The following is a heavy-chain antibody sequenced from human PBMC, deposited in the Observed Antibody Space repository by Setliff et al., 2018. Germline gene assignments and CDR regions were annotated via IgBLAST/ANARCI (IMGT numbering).Heavy chain of an antibody. V-gene: IGHV1-18*01. J-gene: IGHJ4*02. D-gene: IGHD3-22*01. Sequence: ASVKVSCKASGYTFTNYGVTWVRQAPGQGLEWMGWISPYSGNTYYAPELQGRVTLTTDTSTTTAYLELRRLTSDDTAIYYCARVGVPSGYWYYLDYWGQGTQVTVSS. CDR1: GYTFTNYG. CDR3: ARVGVPSGYWYYLDY. CDR2: ISPYSGNT.